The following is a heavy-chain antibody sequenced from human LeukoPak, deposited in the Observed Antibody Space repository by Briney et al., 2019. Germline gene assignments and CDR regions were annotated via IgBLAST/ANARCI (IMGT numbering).Heavy chain of an antibody. CDR3: ARVYCSSTSCSTANWFDP. J-gene: IGHJ5*02. V-gene: IGHV1-69*06. CDR1: GGTFSSYA. D-gene: IGHD2-2*01. CDR2: IIPIFGTT. Sequence: SVKVSCKASGGTFSSYAISWVRQAPGQGHEWMGGIIPIFGTTNYAQKFQGRITITADKSTSTAYMELSSLRSEDTAVYYCARVYCSSTSCSTANWFDPWGQGTLVTVSS.